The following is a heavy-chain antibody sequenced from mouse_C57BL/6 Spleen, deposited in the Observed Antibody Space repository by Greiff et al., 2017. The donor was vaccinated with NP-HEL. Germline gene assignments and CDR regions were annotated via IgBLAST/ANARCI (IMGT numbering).Heavy chain of an antibody. CDR1: GYAFSSYW. V-gene: IGHV1-80*01. CDR3: ADGYYSWFAY. CDR2: IYPGDGDT. J-gene: IGHJ3*01. D-gene: IGHD2-3*01. Sequence: VMLVESGAELVKPGASVKISCKASGYAFSSYWMNWVKQRPGKGLEWIGQIYPGDGDTNYNGKFKGKATLTADKSSSTAYMQLSSLTSEDSAVYFGADGYYSWFAYWGQGTLVTVSA.